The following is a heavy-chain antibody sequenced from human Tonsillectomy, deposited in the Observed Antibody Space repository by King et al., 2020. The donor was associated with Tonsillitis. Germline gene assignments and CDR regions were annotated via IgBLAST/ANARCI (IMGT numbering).Heavy chain of an antibody. J-gene: IGHJ4*02. V-gene: IGHV4-31*03. D-gene: IGHD3-10*01. Sequence: QLQESGPGLVKPSQTLSLTCTVSGVSISSGSYYWRWIRQQPGKGLEWTGYISSSGTTYYNPSLKSRVIMSVDTSRDQFSLKLSSVTAADTAVYYCARVRGEGLVDYWGQGTLVAVSS. CDR2: ISSSGTT. CDR1: GVSISSGSYY. CDR3: ARVRGEGLVDY.